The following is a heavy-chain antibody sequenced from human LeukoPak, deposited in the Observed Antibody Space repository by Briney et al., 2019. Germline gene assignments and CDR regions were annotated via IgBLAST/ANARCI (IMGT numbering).Heavy chain of an antibody. J-gene: IGHJ4*02. CDR3: ARDIPMYYGSGSMPGY. CDR1: GFTVSSNY. CDR2: IYSGGST. V-gene: IGHV3-66*01. Sequence: GSLRLSCAASGFTVSSNYMSWVRQAPGKGLEWVSVIYSGGSTYYADSVKGRFTISRDNSKNTLYLQMNSLRAEDTAVYYCARDIPMYYGSGSMPGYWGQGTLVTVSS. D-gene: IGHD3-10*01.